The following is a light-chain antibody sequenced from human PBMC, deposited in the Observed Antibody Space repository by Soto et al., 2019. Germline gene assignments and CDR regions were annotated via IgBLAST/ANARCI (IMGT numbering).Light chain of an antibody. J-gene: IGKJ1*01. V-gene: IGKV3-15*01. Sequence: EIVMTQSPATLSVSPGERATLSCRASQSVSSNLAWYQQKPGQAPRLLIYGASTRATGIPARCSGSGSGTEFTLTISSLQSDEFAFYYCQQYNNWPWTFGQGTKVEIK. CDR1: QSVSSN. CDR3: QQYNNWPWT. CDR2: GAS.